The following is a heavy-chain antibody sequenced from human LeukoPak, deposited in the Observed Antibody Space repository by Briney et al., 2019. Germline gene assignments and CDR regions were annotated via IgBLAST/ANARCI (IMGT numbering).Heavy chain of an antibody. J-gene: IGHJ4*02. CDR3: AREFSGLIDY. CDR2: IKQGGSEQ. D-gene: IGHD5-12*01. V-gene: IGHV3-7*01. Sequence: GGSLRLSCAASGFTFSSHWMSWVRQAPGKGLEWVANIKQGGSEQYYGDSVKGRFTISRDNAKNSLYLQMNSLRAEDTAIYYCAREFSGLIDYWGQGTLVTVSS. CDR1: GFTFSSHW.